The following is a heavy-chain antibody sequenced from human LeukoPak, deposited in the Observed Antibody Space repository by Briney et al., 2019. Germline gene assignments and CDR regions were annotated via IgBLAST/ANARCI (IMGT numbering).Heavy chain of an antibody. V-gene: IGHV1-24*01. CDR2: FDPEDGGT. J-gene: IGHJ4*02. CDR3: ATVLTDSSGWYYFDY. CDR1: GYTFTGYY. Sequence: ASVKVSCKASGYTFTGYYMHWVRQAPGQGLEWMGGFDPEDGGTIYAQKFQGRVTMTEDTSTDTAYMELSSLRSEDTAVYYCATVLTDSSGWYYFDYWGQGTLVTVSS. D-gene: IGHD6-19*01.